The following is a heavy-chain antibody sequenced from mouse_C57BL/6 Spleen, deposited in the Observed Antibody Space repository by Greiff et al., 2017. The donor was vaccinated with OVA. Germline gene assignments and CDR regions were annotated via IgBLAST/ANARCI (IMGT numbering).Heavy chain of an antibody. CDR1: GYTFTSYW. CDR3: ARSRGIYYGLMDY. D-gene: IGHD2-1*01. CDR2: INPSNGGT. J-gene: IGHJ4*01. V-gene: IGHV1-53*01. Sequence: QVQLKQPGTELVKPGASVKLSCKASGYTFTSYWMHWVKQRPGQGLEWIGNINPSNGGTNYNEKFKSKATLTVDKSSSTAYMQLSSLTSEDSAVYYCARSRGIYYGLMDYWGQGTSVTVSS.